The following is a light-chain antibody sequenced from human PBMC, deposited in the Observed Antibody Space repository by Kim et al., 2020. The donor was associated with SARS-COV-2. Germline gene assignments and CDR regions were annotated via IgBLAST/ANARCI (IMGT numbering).Light chain of an antibody. V-gene: IGKV3-20*01. CDR1: QRRSSRC. J-gene: IGKJ2*01. Sequence: PGEGAAHAGGASQRRSSRCLARTQQNPAQAPRRLIYGAASRATGIPARFSGSGSGTDFTLTISRLEPEDLAVYYCQQYGRSPRTFGQGTKLEIK. CDR3: QQYGRSPRT. CDR2: GAA.